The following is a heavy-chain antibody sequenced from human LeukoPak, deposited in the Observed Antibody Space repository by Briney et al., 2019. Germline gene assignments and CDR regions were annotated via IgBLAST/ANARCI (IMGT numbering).Heavy chain of an antibody. J-gene: IGHJ4*02. Sequence: GESLKISCKGSGYSFTSYWISWVRQMPGKGLXXXXXXXXSDSYTNYSPSFQGHVTISADKSISTAYLQWSSLKASDTAMYYCARGYCSSTSCYGIGDYWGQGTLVTVSS. D-gene: IGHD2-2*01. CDR2: XXXSDSYT. CDR3: ARGYCSSTSCYGIGDY. CDR1: GYSFTSYW. V-gene: IGHV5-10-1*01.